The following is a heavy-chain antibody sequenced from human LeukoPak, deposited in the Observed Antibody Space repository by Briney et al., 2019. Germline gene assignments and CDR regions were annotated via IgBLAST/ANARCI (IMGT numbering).Heavy chain of an antibody. CDR2: ISHSGSA. Sequence: TSETLSLTCTVSGGSISSSSYYGGWIRQPPGKGLEWIGSISHSGSAYYNPSLKSRVTISVDTSKNQFSLRLRSVTAADTAVYYCARRVAVAGTPSFDYWGQGALVTVSS. D-gene: IGHD6-19*01. CDR1: GGSISSSSYY. V-gene: IGHV4-39*01. J-gene: IGHJ4*02. CDR3: ARRVAVAGTPSFDY.